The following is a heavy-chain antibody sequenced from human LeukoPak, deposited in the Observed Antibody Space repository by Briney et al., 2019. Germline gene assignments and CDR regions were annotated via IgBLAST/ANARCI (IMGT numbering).Heavy chain of an antibody. Sequence: SETLSLTCTVSGGSISSYYWSWIRQPPGKGLEWIGYIYCSGSTNYNPSLKSRVTISVDTSKNQFSLKLSSVTAADTAVYYCARDDLRYGMDVWGQGTTVTVSS. CDR1: GGSISSYY. V-gene: IGHV4-59*01. J-gene: IGHJ6*02. CDR2: IYCSGST. D-gene: IGHD3-3*01. CDR3: ARDDLRYGMDV.